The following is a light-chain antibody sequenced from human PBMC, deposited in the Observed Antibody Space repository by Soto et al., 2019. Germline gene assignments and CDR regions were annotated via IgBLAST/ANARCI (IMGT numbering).Light chain of an antibody. J-gene: IGLJ2*01. CDR1: SSDVGGYNY. CDR2: EVS. V-gene: IGLV2-14*01. Sequence: QSALTQPASVSGSPGQSITISCTGTSSDVGGYNYVSWYQQHPGKAPKLMIYEVSNRPPGVSNRFSASKSGNTASLTISGLQAEDEADYYCTSYTSSSSYVVFGGGTKLTVL. CDR3: TSYTSSSSYVV.